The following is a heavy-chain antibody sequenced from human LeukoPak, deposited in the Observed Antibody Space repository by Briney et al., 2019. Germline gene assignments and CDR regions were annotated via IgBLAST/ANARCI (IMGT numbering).Heavy chain of an antibody. CDR3: ARPRYSSGRYYFDY. Sequence: PSETLSLTCTVSGGSISSSSYYWGWIRQPPGKGLEWIGSIYYSGSTYYNPSLKSRVTISVDTSKNQFSLKLSSVTAADTAVYYCARPRYSSGRYYFDYWGQGTLVTVSS. CDR2: IYYSGST. D-gene: IGHD6-19*01. V-gene: IGHV4-39*01. CDR1: GGSISSSSYY. J-gene: IGHJ4*02.